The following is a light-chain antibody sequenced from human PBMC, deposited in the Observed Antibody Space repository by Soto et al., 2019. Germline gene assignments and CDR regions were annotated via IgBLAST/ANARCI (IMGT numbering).Light chain of an antibody. CDR2: SNS. CDR1: SSNIGSNY. Sequence: QSVLTQPPSASGTPGQRVTISCSGSSSNIGSNYVYWYQQLPGAAHKLLIYSNSQRPSGVPDRFSGSKSGTSASLAISGLRSEDEADYYCATWDDSLSGYVFGGGTKVTVL. CDR3: ATWDDSLSGYV. J-gene: IGLJ1*01. V-gene: IGLV1-47*02.